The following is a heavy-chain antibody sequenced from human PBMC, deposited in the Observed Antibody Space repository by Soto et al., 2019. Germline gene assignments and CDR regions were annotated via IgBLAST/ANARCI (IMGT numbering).Heavy chain of an antibody. CDR3: AKPLYTVPYGGPAY. Sequence: PGGSLRLSCAASGFTFSSYGMHWVRQAPGKGLEWVAVISYDGSNKYYADSVKGRFTISRDNSKNTLYLQMNSLRAEDTAVYYCAKPLYTVPYGGPAYWGQGTLVTVSS. J-gene: IGHJ4*02. V-gene: IGHV3-30*18. D-gene: IGHD4-17*01. CDR2: ISYDGSNK. CDR1: GFTFSSYG.